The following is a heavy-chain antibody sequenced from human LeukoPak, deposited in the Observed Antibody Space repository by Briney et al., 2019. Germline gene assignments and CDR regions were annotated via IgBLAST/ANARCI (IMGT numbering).Heavy chain of an antibody. CDR3: ARGNRYSSGWYEDY. V-gene: IGHV4-59*01. D-gene: IGHD6-19*01. J-gene: IGHJ4*02. CDR2: IYYSGST. Sequence: PSETLSVTCTVSGGSISSYYWSWIRQPPGKGLEWIGYIYYSGSTNYNPSLKSRVTISVDTSKNQFSLKLSSVTAADTAVYYCARGNRYSSGWYEDYWGQGTLVTVSS. CDR1: GGSISSYY.